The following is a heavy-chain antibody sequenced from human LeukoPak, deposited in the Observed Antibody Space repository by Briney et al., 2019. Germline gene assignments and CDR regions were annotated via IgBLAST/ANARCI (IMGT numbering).Heavy chain of an antibody. D-gene: IGHD6-19*01. CDR1: GYTFTGYY. J-gene: IGHJ4*02. Sequence: ASVKVSCKASGYTFTGYYMHWVRQAPGQGLEWMGWINPNSGGTNYAQKFQGRVTMTRDTSISTAYMELSRLRSDDTAVYYCARDETNIAVAGTHFLDYWGQGTLVTVSS. CDR2: INPNSGGT. CDR3: ARDETNIAVAGTHFLDY. V-gene: IGHV1-2*02.